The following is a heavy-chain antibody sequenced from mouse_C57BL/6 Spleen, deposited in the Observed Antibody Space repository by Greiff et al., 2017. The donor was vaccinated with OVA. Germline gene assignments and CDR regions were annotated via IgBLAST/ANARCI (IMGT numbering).Heavy chain of an antibody. V-gene: IGHV1-72*01. J-gene: IGHJ2*01. CDR3: ARSGIYYGYDGCDY. Sequence: QVQLQQPGAELVKPGASVKLSCKASGYTFTSYWMHWVKQRPGRGLEWIGRIDPNSGGTKCNEKFKSKATLTVDKPSSTAYMQLSSLTSEDSAVYYCARSGIYYGYDGCDYWGQGTTLTVSS. D-gene: IGHD2-2*01. CDR1: GYTFTSYW. CDR2: IDPNSGGT.